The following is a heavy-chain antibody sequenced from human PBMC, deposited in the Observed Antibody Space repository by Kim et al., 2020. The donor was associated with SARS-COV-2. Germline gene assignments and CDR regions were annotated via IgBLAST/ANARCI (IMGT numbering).Heavy chain of an antibody. CDR2: KDGTPT. V-gene: IGHV3-74*01. CDR3: AKLPPGD. Sequence: KDGTPTRDADSVKGRFTISRDSAQNTVYLQMNNLRPEETAMYYCAKLPPGDWGQGTLVTVSS. J-gene: IGHJ4*02. D-gene: IGHD1-1*01.